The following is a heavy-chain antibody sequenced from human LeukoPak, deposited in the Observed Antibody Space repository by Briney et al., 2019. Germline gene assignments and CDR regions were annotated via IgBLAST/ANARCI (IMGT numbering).Heavy chain of an antibody. CDR3: AKDREDSAMISGVFDL. CDR2: ISGRGGHT. Sequence: PGGSLRLSCTASGFTFTSYAMTWVRQAPGKGLEWVSGISGRGGHTYNADSVEGRCTISRDNSKNTVSLQLSSLRVEDTAVYFCAKDREDSAMISGVFDLWGRGTLVTVSS. CDR1: GFTFTSYA. D-gene: IGHD5-18*01. J-gene: IGHJ2*01. V-gene: IGHV3-23*01.